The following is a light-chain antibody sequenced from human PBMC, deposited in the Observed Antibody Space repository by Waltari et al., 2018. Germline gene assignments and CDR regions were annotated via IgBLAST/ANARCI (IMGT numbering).Light chain of an antibody. Sequence: QSALTQPAPVSGSPGQSITTSCTVTSSAVGGSNSRTWYKQHPDKVPKLISLEGSHRPSGCSDRFSGSKSGNTASLTISGLQTEDEANYYCSSYTASSTRVFGGGTTLTVL. V-gene: IGLV2-14*01. CDR2: EGS. CDR3: SSYTASSTRV. CDR1: SSAVGGSNS. J-gene: IGLJ3*02.